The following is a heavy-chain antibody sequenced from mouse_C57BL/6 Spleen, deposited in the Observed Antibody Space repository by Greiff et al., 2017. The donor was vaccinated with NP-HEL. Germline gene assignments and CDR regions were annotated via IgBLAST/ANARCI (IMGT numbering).Heavy chain of an antibody. V-gene: IGHV1-58*01. CDR3: ARSISTVVPWYFDV. CDR1: GYTFPSYG. CDR2: ICIGTGCT. D-gene: IGHD1-1*01. Sequence: VQLQQSGAELVRPGSSVKLSCTTSGYTFPSYGINWVKQRPGQGLEWIGYICIGTGCTEYNENFTGKATLTSDTYSRTAFMQLSSLTSEDSAFYFCARSISTVVPWYFDVWGTGTTVTVSS. J-gene: IGHJ1*03.